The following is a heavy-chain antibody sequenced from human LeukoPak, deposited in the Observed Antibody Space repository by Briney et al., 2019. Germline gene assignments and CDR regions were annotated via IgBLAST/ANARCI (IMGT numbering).Heavy chain of an antibody. D-gene: IGHD5-24*01. CDR1: GFSFKDFG. V-gene: IGHV3-20*04. J-gene: IGHJ6*02. CDR3: AKHLIATTTYIFFGLDV. Sequence: GGSLRLSCAATGFSFKDFGMHWGRQAPGKGLEWVSGINWEGGGTEYADSVKGRFTISRDNAKNSLYLQMSSLRPEDTALYYCAKHLIATTTYIFFGLDVWGQGTTVTVSS. CDR2: INWEGGGT.